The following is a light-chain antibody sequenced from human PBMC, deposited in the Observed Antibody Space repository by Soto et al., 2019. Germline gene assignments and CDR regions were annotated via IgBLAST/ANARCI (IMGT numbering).Light chain of an antibody. Sequence: EVVLTQSPATLSWSRGERAALSCRASQSVHHLLAWYQQKPGQAPRLLIYGASTRAAGVPPRFSGSGSGTDFTLTIRSLEPEDFAVYYCQQRSNWPTITFGQGTRLEIK. CDR2: GAS. J-gene: IGKJ5*01. CDR1: QSVHHL. V-gene: IGKV3-11*01. CDR3: QQRSNWPTIT.